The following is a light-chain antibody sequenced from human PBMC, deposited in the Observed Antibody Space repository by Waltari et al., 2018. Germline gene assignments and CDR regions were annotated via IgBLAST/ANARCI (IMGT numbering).Light chain of an antibody. CDR2: AAS. CDR1: QSISSY. Sequence: AIRITQSPSSLSASTGDRVTITCRASQSISSYLAWYQQKPGKAPKVLIYAASTLQSGVPSRFSGSGSGTDFTLTISCLQSEDFAIYYCQQYYSSPATFGQGTKLEI. CDR3: QQYYSSPAT. V-gene: IGKV1-8*01. J-gene: IGKJ1*01.